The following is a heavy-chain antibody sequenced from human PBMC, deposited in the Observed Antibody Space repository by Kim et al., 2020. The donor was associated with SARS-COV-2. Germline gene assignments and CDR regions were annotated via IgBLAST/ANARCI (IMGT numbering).Heavy chain of an antibody. D-gene: IGHD1-1*01. Sequence: SVKVSCKTSGGAFITYALNWVRQAPGQGLEWMGGILPIFGSTDYAQKFLGRVTITADESTGTSYLELSSLGSEDTAVYFCARPLVELERLSAFDVWGQGTMVTVSS. J-gene: IGHJ3*01. V-gene: IGHV1-69*13. CDR2: ILPIFGST. CDR3: ARPLVELERLSAFDV. CDR1: GGAFITYA.